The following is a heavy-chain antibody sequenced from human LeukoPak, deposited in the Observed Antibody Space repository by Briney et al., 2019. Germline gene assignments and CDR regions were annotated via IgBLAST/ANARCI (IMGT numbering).Heavy chain of an antibody. CDR2: ISSSGCTT. CDR3: ARDTTPSDYGDYSFDY. CDR1: GFTFSSYE. V-gene: IGHV3-48*03. Sequence: RGSLKLSCAASGFTFSSYEMNWVRQAPGKRLEWVSYISSSGCTTYYADSVKGRFTISRDNAKNALYLQMSSLRAEDTAVYYCARDTTPSDYGDYSFDYWGQGTLVTVSS. J-gene: IGHJ4*02. D-gene: IGHD4-17*01.